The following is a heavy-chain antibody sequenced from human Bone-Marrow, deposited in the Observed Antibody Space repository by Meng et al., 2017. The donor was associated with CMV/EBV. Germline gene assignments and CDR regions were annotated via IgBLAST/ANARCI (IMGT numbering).Heavy chain of an antibody. Sequence: GGSLRLSCAASGFTFSSYAMSWVRQAPGKGLEWVSAISGSGGSTYYADSVKGRFTISRDNAKNSLYLQMNSLRAEDTAVYYCARVTRVHRMYYDFWSGPGGDYYGMDVWGQGTTVTVSS. J-gene: IGHJ6*02. CDR2: ISGSGGST. D-gene: IGHD3-3*01. CDR1: GFTFSSYA. CDR3: ARVTRVHRMYYDFWSGPGGDYYGMDV. V-gene: IGHV3-23*01.